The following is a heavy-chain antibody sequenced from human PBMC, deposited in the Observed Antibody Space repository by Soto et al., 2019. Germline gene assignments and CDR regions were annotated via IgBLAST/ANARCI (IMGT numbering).Heavy chain of an antibody. CDR2: IYSSGRT. Sequence: SETLSLTCIVSGDSISSFHWNWIRQPPGKGLEWIGHIYSSGRTNHNPSLKSRVTISLDTSKNLFSLDLRSVTAADTAVYYCAVGRAAVSASPFDYWGQGSLVTVSS. D-gene: IGHD6-19*01. V-gene: IGHV4-59*01. J-gene: IGHJ4*02. CDR3: AVGRAAVSASPFDY. CDR1: GDSISSFH.